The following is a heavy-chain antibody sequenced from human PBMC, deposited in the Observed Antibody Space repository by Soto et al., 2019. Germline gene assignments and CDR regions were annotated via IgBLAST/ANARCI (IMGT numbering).Heavy chain of an antibody. V-gene: IGHV1-3*01. D-gene: IGHD2-2*01. CDR1: RYTFPSYA. CDR3: ARDLGYCSSTSCYAWFDP. CDR2: INAGNGNT. J-gene: IGHJ5*02. Sequence: ASAKVSCKASRYTFPSYAMHWVRQAPGQRLEWMGWINAGNGNTKYSQKFQGRVTITRDTSASTAYMELSSLRSEGTAVYYCARDLGYCSSTSCYAWFDPWGQGTLVTVSS.